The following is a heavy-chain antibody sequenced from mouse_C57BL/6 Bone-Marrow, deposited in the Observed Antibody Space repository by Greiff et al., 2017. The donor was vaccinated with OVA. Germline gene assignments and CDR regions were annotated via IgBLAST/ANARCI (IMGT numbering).Heavy chain of an antibody. CDR3: TTYYYWGYYAMDY. J-gene: IGHJ4*01. Sequence: VQLKQSGAELVRPGASVKLSCTASGFNIKDDYMHWVKQRPEQGLEWIGWIDPENGDTEYASKFQGKATITADTSSNTAYLQLSSLTSEDTAVYYCTTYYYWGYYAMDYWGQGTSVTVSS. CDR1: GFNIKDDY. D-gene: IGHD2-1*01. CDR2: IDPENGDT. V-gene: IGHV14-4*01.